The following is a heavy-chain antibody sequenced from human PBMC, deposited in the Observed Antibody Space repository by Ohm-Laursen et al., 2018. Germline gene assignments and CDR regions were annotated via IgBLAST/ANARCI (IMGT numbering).Heavy chain of an antibody. V-gene: IGHV4-34*01. CDR3: ARDRMVGRYYYDSSGLDAFDI. CDR1: GGSFSGYY. D-gene: IGHD3-22*01. Sequence: SQTLSLTWPVYGGSFSGYYWSWIRQPPGKGLEWIGEINHSGSTNYNPSLKSRVTISVDTSKNQFSLKLSSVTAADTAVYYCARDRMVGRYYYDSSGLDAFDIWGQGTMVTVSS. J-gene: IGHJ3*02. CDR2: INHSGST.